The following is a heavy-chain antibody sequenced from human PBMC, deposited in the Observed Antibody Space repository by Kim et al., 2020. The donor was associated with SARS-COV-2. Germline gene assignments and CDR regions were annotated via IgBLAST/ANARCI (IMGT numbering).Heavy chain of an antibody. D-gene: IGHD4-17*01. CDR2: ST. J-gene: IGHJ4*02. Sequence: STYYNSSLKSRVSVSVDTTKNEFSLKLSFVTAADTAVYYCARLDYGDSGYWGQGTLVTVSS. CDR3: ARLDYGDSGY. V-gene: IGHV4-39*01.